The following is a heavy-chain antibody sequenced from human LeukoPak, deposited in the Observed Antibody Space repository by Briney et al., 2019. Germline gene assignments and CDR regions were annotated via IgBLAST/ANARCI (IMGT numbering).Heavy chain of an antibody. CDR3: ARYQRAFDI. V-gene: IGHV4-34*01. CDR2: INHSGGT. Sequence: PSETLSLTCAVYGGSFSGYYWSWIRQPPGKGLEWIGEINHSGGTNYNPSLKSRVTISVDTSKNQFSLKLSSVTAADTAVYYCARYQRAFDIWGQGTMVTVSS. CDR1: GGSFSGYY. J-gene: IGHJ3*02.